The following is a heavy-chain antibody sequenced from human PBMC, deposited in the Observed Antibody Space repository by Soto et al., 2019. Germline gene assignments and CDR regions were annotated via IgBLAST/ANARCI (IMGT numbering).Heavy chain of an antibody. J-gene: IGHJ4*02. Sequence: GGSLRLSCAASGFTFSSYALTWVRQAPGKGLEWVSVISGGGINTLYADSVKGRFTISRNNSKNTLYLQMNSLRADDTAVYYCATVGRANYFDNWGQGTLVTVSS. V-gene: IGHV3-23*01. CDR2: ISGGGINT. CDR3: ATVGRANYFDN. CDR1: GFTFSSYA.